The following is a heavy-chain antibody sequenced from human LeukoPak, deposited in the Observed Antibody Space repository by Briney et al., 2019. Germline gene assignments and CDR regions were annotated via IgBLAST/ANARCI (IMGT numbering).Heavy chain of an antibody. CDR1: GYTFTSYG. J-gene: IGHJ6*02. CDR2: ISAYNGNT. V-gene: IGHV1-18*01. CDR3: ARVLYDILTGFHYGMDV. D-gene: IGHD3-9*01. Sequence: GASVKVSCKVSGYTFTSYGISWVRQAPGQGLEWMGWISAYNGNTNYAQKLQGRVTMTTDTSTSTAYMELRNLRSDDTAVYYCARVLYDILTGFHYGMDVWGQGTTVTVSS.